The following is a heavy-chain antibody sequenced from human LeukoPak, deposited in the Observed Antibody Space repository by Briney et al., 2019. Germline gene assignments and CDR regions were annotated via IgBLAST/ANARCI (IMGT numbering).Heavy chain of an antibody. CDR2: TYTGGNS. V-gene: IGHV3-53*01. J-gene: IGHJ3*02. CDR3: ARGGRGSAAVVAPRSFDI. CDR1: GFTFSNYA. D-gene: IGHD3-22*01. Sequence: GGSLRLSCAPSGFTFSNYAMSWVRQAPGKGLEWVSVTYTGGNSYYADSVKGRFIISRDISKNTLYLQMNSLRAEDSALYYCARGGRGSAAVVAPRSFDIWGQGTMVTVSS.